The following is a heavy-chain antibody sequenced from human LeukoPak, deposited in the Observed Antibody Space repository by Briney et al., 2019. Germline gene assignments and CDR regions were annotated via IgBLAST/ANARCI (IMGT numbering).Heavy chain of an antibody. CDR1: GFTFSSYA. V-gene: IGHV3-23*01. CDR3: AKDAVNGMITFGGVIGLFDY. J-gene: IGHJ4*02. Sequence: GGSLRLSCAASGFTFSSYAMSWVRQAPGKGLEWVSAISGSGGSTYYAHSVKGRFTISRDNSKNTLYLQMNSLRAEDTAVYYCAKDAVNGMITFGGVIGLFDYWGQGTLVTVSS. CDR2: ISGSGGST. D-gene: IGHD3-16*02.